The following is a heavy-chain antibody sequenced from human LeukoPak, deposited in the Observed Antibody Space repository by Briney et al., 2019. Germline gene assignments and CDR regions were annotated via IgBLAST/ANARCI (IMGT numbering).Heavy chain of an antibody. Sequence: GTSLRLSCVASGFTFDYSAFHWVRQAPGKGLEWVSGIGFSTNNVDYADSVRGRFTISRDNTKNSLDLQMDSLRAEDTAFYYCAKDNGNGWLGEFAFEYWGQGILVTVSS. D-gene: IGHD3-10*01. V-gene: IGHV3-9*01. CDR3: AKDNGNGWLGEFAFEY. CDR1: GFTFDYSA. J-gene: IGHJ4*02. CDR2: IGFSTNNV.